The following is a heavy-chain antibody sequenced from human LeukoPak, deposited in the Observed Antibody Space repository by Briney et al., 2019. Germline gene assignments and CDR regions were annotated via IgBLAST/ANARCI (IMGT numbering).Heavy chain of an antibody. CDR3: ASTVVPAAKCRPCWYYFDN. CDR1: GLTFSSYS. D-gene: IGHD2-2*01. V-gene: IGHV3-48*04. J-gene: IGHJ4*02. CDR2: ISSSSSTI. Sequence: PGGSLRLSCAASGLTFSSYSMNWVRQAPGKGLEWVSYISSSSSTIHYADSVKGRFTISRDNAKSSLYLQMNSLRAEDTAVYYCASTVVPAAKCRPCWYYFDNWGQGTLVTVSS.